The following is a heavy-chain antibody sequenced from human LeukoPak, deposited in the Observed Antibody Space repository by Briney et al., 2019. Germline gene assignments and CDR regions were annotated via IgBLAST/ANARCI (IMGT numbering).Heavy chain of an antibody. V-gene: IGHV3-33*01. Sequence: PGRSLRLSCAASRFTFSSYGMHWVRQAPGKGLEWVAVIWYDGSNKYYADSVKGRFTISRNNSKNTLYLQMNSLRAEDTAVYYCVREFGQRWLQRGMDVWGQGTTVTVSS. CDR2: IWYDGSNK. CDR1: RFTFSSYG. D-gene: IGHD5-24*01. J-gene: IGHJ6*02. CDR3: VREFGQRWLQRGMDV.